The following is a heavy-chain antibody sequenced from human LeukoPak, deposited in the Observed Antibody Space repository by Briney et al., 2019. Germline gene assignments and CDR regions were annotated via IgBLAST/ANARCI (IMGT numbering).Heavy chain of an antibody. Sequence: GGSLRLSCAASGFTFSSYAMHWVRQAPGKGLEWVAVISYDGSNKYYADSVKGRFTISRDNSKNTLYLQMNSLRAEDTAVYYCARVGYSGYGASYYYYMDVWGKGTTVTISS. J-gene: IGHJ6*03. CDR1: GFTFSSYA. V-gene: IGHV3-30*04. CDR2: ISYDGSNK. CDR3: ARVGYSGYGASYYYYMDV. D-gene: IGHD5-12*01.